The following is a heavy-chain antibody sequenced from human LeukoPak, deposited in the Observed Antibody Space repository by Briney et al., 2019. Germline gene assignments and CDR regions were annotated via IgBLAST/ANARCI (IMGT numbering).Heavy chain of an antibody. J-gene: IGHJ3*02. Sequence: PGGSLRLSCAASGFFVRDYYMTWIRQARGKGLEWISYIISSGSDTNYADSVWGRITVSRDSAQNSLHLQMDSLRADDTAVYYCARVGHNHAFDIWGQGTVVTVSS. CDR2: IISSGSDT. CDR3: ARVGHNHAFDI. CDR1: GFFVRDYY. V-gene: IGHV3-11*03. D-gene: IGHD1-1*01.